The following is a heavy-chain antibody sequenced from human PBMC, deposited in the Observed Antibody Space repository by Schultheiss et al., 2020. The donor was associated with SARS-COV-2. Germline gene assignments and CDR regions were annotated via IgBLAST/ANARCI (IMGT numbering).Heavy chain of an antibody. J-gene: IGHJ6*02. D-gene: IGHD1-26*01. CDR3: ARVGRGTAPLYYGMDV. CDR2: ISGSGGST. V-gene: IGHV3-23*01. Sequence: GGSLRLSCAASGFTFSSYGMHWVRQAPGKGLEWVSAISGSGGSTYYADSVKGRFTISRDNSKNTLYLQMNSLRAEDTAVYYCARVGRGTAPLYYGMDVWGQGTTVTVSS. CDR1: GFTFSSYG.